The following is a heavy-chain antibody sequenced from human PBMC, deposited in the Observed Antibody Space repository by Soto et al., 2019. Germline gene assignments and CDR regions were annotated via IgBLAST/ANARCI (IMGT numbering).Heavy chain of an antibody. Sequence: PSETLSLTCAVYGGSFSGYYWTWIRQPPGTGLEWIGEINHSGSTNYNPSLKSRVTISVDTSKNQFSLKLSSVTAADTAVYYCARDLRQWLGTGYFDYWGQGTLVTVSS. CDR2: INHSGST. CDR1: GGSFSGYY. D-gene: IGHD6-19*01. CDR3: ARDLRQWLGTGYFDY. J-gene: IGHJ4*02. V-gene: IGHV4-34*01.